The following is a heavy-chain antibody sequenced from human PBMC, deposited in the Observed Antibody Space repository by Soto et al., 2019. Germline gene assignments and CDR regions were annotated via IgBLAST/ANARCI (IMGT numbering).Heavy chain of an antibody. CDR3: AKDRRAGGNSAFYFDF. D-gene: IGHD3-16*01. V-gene: IGHV3-23*01. CDR2: ISATGGGT. CDR1: GFKFSNYA. Sequence: GGSLRLSCAASGFKFSNYAVSWVRQAPGKGLEWVSLISATGGGTYYADSVKGRFTISRDNSHNTLYLQVHSLTAEDTAVYYCAKDRRAGGNSAFYFDFWGQGAQVTVSS. J-gene: IGHJ4*02.